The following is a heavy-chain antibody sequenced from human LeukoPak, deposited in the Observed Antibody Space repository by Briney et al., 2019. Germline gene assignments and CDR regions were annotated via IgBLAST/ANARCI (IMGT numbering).Heavy chain of an antibody. CDR3: ARGLYDFWSGYYDY. CDR2: INHSGST. D-gene: IGHD3-3*01. Sequence: SSETLSLTCAVYGGSFSGYYWSWIRQPPGKGLEWIGEINHSGSTNYNPSLKSRVTISVDTSKNQFSLKLSSVTAADTAVYYCARGLYDFWSGYYDYWGQGTLVTVSS. J-gene: IGHJ4*02. CDR1: GGSFSGYY. V-gene: IGHV4-34*01.